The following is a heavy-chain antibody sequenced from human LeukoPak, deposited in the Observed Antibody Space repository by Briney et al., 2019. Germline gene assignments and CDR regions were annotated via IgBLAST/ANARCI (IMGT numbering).Heavy chain of an antibody. J-gene: IGHJ5*02. V-gene: IGHV3-7*01. D-gene: IGHD2-2*01. Sequence: GGALRLSCAASGVTFSRYWMSWVRQAPGGGVEGVASIQREGSEEHYVDSVKGQFTISRDNAKNSLYLQMNSLRAEDTAVYCARDGALLGYCSRTSCLNWFDPWGQGTLVTVSS. CDR1: GVTFSRYW. CDR2: IQREGSEE. CDR3: ARDGALLGYCSRTSCLNWFDP.